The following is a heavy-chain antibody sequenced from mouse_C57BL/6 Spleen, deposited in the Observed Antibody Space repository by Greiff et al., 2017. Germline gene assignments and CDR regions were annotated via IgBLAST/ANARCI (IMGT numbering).Heavy chain of an antibody. J-gene: IGHJ1*03. CDR3: ARGYYGSSYSYWYFDV. V-gene: IGHV5-17*01. CDR2: ISSGSSTI. Sequence: DVMLVESGGGLVKPGGSLKLSCAASGFTFSDYGMHWVRQAPEKGLEWVAYISSGSSTIYYADTVKGRFTISRDNAKNTLFLQMTSLRSEDTAMYYCARGYYGSSYSYWYFDVWGTGTTVTVSS. CDR1: GFTFSDYG. D-gene: IGHD1-1*01.